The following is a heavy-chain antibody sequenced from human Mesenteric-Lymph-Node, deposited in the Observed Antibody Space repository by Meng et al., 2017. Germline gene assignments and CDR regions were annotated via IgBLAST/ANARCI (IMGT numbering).Heavy chain of an antibody. J-gene: IGHJ3*02. CDR1: GYTFTGYY. CDR2: INPNSGGT. D-gene: IGHD3-22*01. CDR3: ARGRAGYYDSIDDAFDI. Sequence: ASVKVSCKASGYTFTGYYMHWVRQAPGQGLEWMGRINPNSGGTNYAQKFQGRVTMTRDTSISTAYMELSSLRSEDTAVYYCARGRAGYYDSIDDAFDIWGQGTMVTVSS. V-gene: IGHV1-2*06.